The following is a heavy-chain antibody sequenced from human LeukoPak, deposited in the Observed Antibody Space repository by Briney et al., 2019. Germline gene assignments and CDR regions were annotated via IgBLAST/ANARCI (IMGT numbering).Heavy chain of an antibody. V-gene: IGHV1-69*04. J-gene: IGHJ5*02. CDR1: GGTFSSYA. CDR2: IIPILGIE. D-gene: IGHD2-15*01. CDR3: ARDHGYCSGGSCLNWFDP. Sequence: SVKVSCKASGGTFSSYAISWVRQAPGQGLEWMGRIIPILGIENYAQKFQGRVTITADKSTSTAYMELSSLRSEDTAVYYCARDHGYCSGGSCLNWFDPWGQGTLVTVSS.